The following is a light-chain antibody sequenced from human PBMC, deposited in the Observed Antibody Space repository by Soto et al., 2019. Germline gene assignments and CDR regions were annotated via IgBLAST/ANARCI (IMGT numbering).Light chain of an antibody. CDR3: QPYNNWPPS. Sequence: ILLTPSPLPVSLSPGERATLSCGASQGVGGNLAWYQQKPGQAPRLLIYGASTRATGIPARFSGSRSGAEFTLTINSLQSEDFAVYYCQPYNNWPPSFGEGTKVDIK. V-gene: IGKV3-15*01. CDR2: GAS. CDR1: QGVGGN. J-gene: IGKJ1*01.